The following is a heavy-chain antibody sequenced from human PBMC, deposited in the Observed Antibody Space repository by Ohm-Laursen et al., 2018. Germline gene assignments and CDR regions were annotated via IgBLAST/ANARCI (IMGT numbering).Heavy chain of an antibody. CDR3: ARQVPAATRGRFDN. D-gene: IGHD2-2*01. J-gene: IGHJ5*02. CDR2: IYYSGST. V-gene: IGHV4-59*01. CDR1: GGSISSYY. Sequence: SETLSLTCSVSGGSISSYYWTWIRQPPGKGLEWIGYIYYSGSTNYNPSLKNRVTISVDTSRNQFSLKLSSVTASDTAVYYCARQVPAATRGRFDNWGQGTLVTVSS.